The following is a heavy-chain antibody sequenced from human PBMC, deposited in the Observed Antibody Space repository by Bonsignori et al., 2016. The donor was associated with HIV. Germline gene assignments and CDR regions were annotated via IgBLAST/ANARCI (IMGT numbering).Heavy chain of an antibody. CDR2: LHWVTGVT. Sequence: VRQAPGKGLEWVSGLHWVTGVTGYADSVKGRFIISRDSARNSLYLEMNSLRVEDTALYFCTRDTTPGGADVWGKGTTVTVSS. CDR3: TRDTTPGGADV. J-gene: IGHJ6*04. D-gene: IGHD2-2*01. V-gene: IGHV3-9*01.